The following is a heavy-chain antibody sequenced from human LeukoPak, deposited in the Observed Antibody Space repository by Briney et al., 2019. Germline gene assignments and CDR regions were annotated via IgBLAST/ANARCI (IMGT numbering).Heavy chain of an antibody. Sequence: SETLSLTCTVSGGSISSSSYYWGWIRQPPGKGLEWIGSIYYSGSTYYNPSLKGRVTISVDTSKNQFSLKLSSVTAADTAVYYCARHSVATISFDYWGQGTLVTVSS. CDR2: IYYSGST. CDR3: ARHSVATISFDY. J-gene: IGHJ4*02. D-gene: IGHD5-24*01. CDR1: GGSISSSSYY. V-gene: IGHV4-39*01.